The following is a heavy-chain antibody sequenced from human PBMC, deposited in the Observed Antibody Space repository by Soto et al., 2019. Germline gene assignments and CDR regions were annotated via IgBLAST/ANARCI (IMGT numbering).Heavy chain of an antibody. J-gene: IGHJ4*02. V-gene: IGHV4-59*11. CDR2: VYNSGFT. CDR3: ATGAGWLTDY. Sequence: QVQLQESGPGLVKPSETLSLTCTVSGGSINGHYCNWFRKPPGKGPEWIGYVYNSGFTKYNPSLASRVAVSQDSSKNPFSLRLTAVTAADTAVYYCATGAGWLTDYWGQGTLVTVSS. D-gene: IGHD5-12*01. CDR1: GGSINGHY.